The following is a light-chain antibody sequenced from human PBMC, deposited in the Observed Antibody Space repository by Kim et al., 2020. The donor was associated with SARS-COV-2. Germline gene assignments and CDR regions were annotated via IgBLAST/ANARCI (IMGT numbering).Light chain of an antibody. V-gene: IGKV3-20*01. CDR1: QSIKTKY. J-gene: IGKJ2*01. Sequence: LDPGERATHACRASQSIKTKYLAWYQQKSGQAPRLLIYGVSTRSTGIPDRFSGSGSGTDFTLTISRLEAEDFAMYYCQHYGGSYIFGQGTKLEI. CDR2: GVS. CDR3: QHYGGSYI.